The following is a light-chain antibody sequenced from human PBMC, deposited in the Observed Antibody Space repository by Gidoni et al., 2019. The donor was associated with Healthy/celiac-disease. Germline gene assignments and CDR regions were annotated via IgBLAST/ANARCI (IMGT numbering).Light chain of an antibody. CDR3: RRFT. V-gene: IGKV1-27*01. Sequence: DIQMTQSPSSLSASVGDRVTITCRASQGISNYLAWYQQKPGKVPKLLIYAASPLQSGGPARCSGGGSGTDCALTISSLQPEDVATYYCRRFTFGPGTKVDIK. J-gene: IGKJ3*01. CDR1: QGISNY. CDR2: AAS.